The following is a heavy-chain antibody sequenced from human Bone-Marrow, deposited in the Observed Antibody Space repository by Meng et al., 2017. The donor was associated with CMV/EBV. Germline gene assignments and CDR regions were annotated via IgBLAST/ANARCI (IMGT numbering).Heavy chain of an antibody. J-gene: IGHJ4*02. D-gene: IGHD4-11*01. Sequence: ASVKVSCKASGYTFTTYAISWVRQAPGQGLEWMGWISAYNGHTDYAPKVHGRVTMTTDTSTSTAYMELRSLRSDDTAVYYCARGDDHTNYVGYFDSWGQGTLVTVPQ. CDR1: GYTFTTYA. CDR2: ISAYNGHT. V-gene: IGHV1-18*01. CDR3: ARGDDHTNYVGYFDS.